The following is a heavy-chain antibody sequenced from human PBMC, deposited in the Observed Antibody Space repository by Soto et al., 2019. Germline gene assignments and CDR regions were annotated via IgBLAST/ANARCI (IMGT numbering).Heavy chain of an antibody. Sequence: QVQLVQSGAEVKKPGSSVKVSCKASGGTFSRNAVSWMRQAPGQGLEWMGGIIPIFGTPNYAQKFQGRVAIIADESTSSAYSELNSLRSEDTAVYYCATGDSIPPRYFAYWGQGTLVTVSS. D-gene: IGHD4-4*01. J-gene: IGHJ4*02. CDR3: ATGDSIPPRYFAY. CDR1: GGTFSRNA. V-gene: IGHV1-69*01. CDR2: IIPIFGTP.